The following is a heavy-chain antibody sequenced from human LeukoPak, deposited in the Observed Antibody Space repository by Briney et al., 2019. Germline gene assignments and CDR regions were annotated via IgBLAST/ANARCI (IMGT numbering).Heavy chain of an antibody. Sequence: ASVKVSCKASGYTFTSYGISWVRQAPGQGLEWMGWISAYNGNTNYAQKLQGRVTMTTDTSTSTAYMELRSLRSDDTAVYYCARDTSGSGYDSSLNYWGQGTLVTVSS. CDR1: GYTFTSYG. CDR3: ARDTSGSGYDSSLNY. D-gene: IGHD5-12*01. CDR2: ISAYNGNT. V-gene: IGHV1-18*01. J-gene: IGHJ4*02.